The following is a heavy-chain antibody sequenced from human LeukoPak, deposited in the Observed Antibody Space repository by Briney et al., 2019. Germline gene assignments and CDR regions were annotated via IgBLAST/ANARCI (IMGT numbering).Heavy chain of an antibody. J-gene: IGHJ4*02. CDR2: IGSSGTYT. D-gene: IGHD2-21*01. CDR1: GFPFSGYY. V-gene: IGHV3-11*03. Sequence: GGSLRLSCAASGFPFSGYYMSWVRQAPGRGLELVSSIGSSGTYTNYADSVRGRFTISRDNAKNSLYLQMSSLRAEDSAVYYCATGHSSFDFWGQGTLVTVSS. CDR3: ATGHSSFDF.